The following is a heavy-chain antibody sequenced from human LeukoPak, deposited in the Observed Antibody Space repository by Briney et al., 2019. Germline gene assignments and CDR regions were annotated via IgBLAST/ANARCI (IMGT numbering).Heavy chain of an antibody. CDR3: ARDIPQEAVSGGIDY. D-gene: IGHD6-19*01. CDR1: GYTFITYG. J-gene: IGHJ4*02. CDR2: ISVYNGNT. V-gene: IGHV1-18*01. Sequence: ASVKVSCKASGYTFITYGVTWVRQAPGQGLEWMGWISVYNGNTNYVEKLQGRVIMTTDTSTNTAYMELRSLRSDDTAMCYCARDIPQEAVSGGIDYWGQGTLVTVSS.